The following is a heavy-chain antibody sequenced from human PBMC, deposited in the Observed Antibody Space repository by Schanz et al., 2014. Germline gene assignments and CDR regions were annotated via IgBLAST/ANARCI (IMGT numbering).Heavy chain of an antibody. CDR3: ARSAGRDFWSGYYTRFDY. D-gene: IGHD3-3*01. Sequence: QIQLVQSGPEVKKPGATVKVSCKASGYIFINSGISWVRQAPGQGLEWMGWISVYTGNTKYGQKVPGRVAMTADTSTNTAYMELRSLRSDDTAVYYCARSAGRDFWSGYYTRFDYWGQGTLVTVSS. CDR1: GYIFINSG. J-gene: IGHJ4*02. CDR2: ISVYTGNT. V-gene: IGHV1-18*01.